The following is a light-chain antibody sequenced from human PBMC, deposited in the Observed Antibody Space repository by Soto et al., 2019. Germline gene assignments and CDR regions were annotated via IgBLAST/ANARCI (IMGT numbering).Light chain of an antibody. CDR3: QQYHTWPIT. J-gene: IGKJ4*01. Sequence: ETVLTQSPRTLSLYPGERDTPSFSASQSGSSSYLAWYQQKPGQAPRLLIYGASTMATGIPARFSGSGSGTEFTLTISSLQSDDFAVYYCQQYHTWPITFGGGTKVDIK. CDR1: QSGSSSY. CDR2: GAS. V-gene: IGKV3-15*01.